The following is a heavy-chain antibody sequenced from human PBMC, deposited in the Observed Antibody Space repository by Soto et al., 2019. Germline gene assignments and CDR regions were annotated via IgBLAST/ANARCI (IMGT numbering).Heavy chain of an antibody. D-gene: IGHD3-10*01. CDR3: AREIYYGSGSYYNDYFDY. CDR2: IYYSGST. J-gene: IGHJ4*02. Sequence: PSENLSLTCTVSGGSISSGGYYWSWIRQHPGKGLEWIGYIYYSGSTYYNPSLKSRVTISVDTSKNQFSLKLSSVTAADTAVYYCAREIYYGSGSYYNDYFDYWGQGTLVTVSS. CDR1: GGSISSGGYY. V-gene: IGHV4-31*03.